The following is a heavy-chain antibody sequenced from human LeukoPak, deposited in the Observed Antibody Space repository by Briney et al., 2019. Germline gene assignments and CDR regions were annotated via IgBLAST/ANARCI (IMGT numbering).Heavy chain of an antibody. CDR3: ARYTQSPTGVVVPAARSYYFDY. CDR1: GGSISSSNW. CDR2: IYHSGST. V-gene: IGHV4-4*02. Sequence: KPSETLSLTCAVSGGSISSSNWWSWVRQPPGKGLEWIGEIYHSGSTNYNPSLKSRVTISVDKSKNQFSLKLSSVTAADTAVYYCARYTQSPTGVVVPAARSYYFDYWGQGTLVTVSS. D-gene: IGHD2-2*01. J-gene: IGHJ4*02.